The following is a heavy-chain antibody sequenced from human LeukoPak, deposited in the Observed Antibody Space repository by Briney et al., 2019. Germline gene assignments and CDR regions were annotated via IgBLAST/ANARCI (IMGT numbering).Heavy chain of an antibody. D-gene: IGHD6-19*01. J-gene: IGHJ4*02. CDR1: VGSISSYY. CDR2: IYYSGST. V-gene: IGHV4-59*01. Sequence: SETLSLTCTVSVGSISSYYWNWIRQPPGKGLEWIGYIYYSGSTNYNPSLKSRVTISVDTSKNQFSLKLSSVTAADTAVYYCARGRWSSGWFDYWGQGTLVTVSS. CDR3: ARGRWSSGWFDY.